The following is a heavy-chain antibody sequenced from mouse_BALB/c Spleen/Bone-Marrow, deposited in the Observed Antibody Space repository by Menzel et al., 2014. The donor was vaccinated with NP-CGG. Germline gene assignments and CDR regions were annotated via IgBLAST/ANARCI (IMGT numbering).Heavy chain of an antibody. CDR1: NYTFTTYY. Sequence: LEESGPELVKPGASVRISCKASNYTFTTYYIYWVKQRPGQGLEWIGWIYPGNVNTKYNEKFKAKATLTADKSSSTAYTQLSSLTSEDSAVYFCARSRYGSYYGYWGQGTPLTVSS. D-gene: IGHD1-1*01. J-gene: IGHJ2*01. CDR2: IYPGNVNT. CDR3: ARSRYGSYYGY. V-gene: IGHV1S56*01.